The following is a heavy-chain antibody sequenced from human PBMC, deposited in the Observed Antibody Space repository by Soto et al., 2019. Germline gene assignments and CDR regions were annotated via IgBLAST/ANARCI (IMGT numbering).Heavy chain of an antibody. V-gene: IGHV4-61*05. CDR3: ARFMVRGDRHWFDP. D-gene: IGHD3-10*01. CDR1: GGSISSSSYY. J-gene: IGHJ5*02. CDR2: IYYSGST. Sequence: SETLSLTCSVSGGSISSSSYYWGWIRQPPGKGLEWIGYIYYSGSTNYNPSLKSRVTISVDTSKNQFSLKLSSVTAADTAVYYCARFMVRGDRHWFDPWGQGTLVTVSS.